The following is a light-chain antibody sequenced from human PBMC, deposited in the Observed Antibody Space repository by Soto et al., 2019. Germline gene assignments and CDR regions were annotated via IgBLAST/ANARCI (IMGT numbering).Light chain of an antibody. CDR3: QQSNNWPWT. CDR1: QTAARN. J-gene: IGKJ1*01. CDR2: SAS. Sequence: EIVMTQSPATLSVSPGESATLSCRASQTAARNLAWYQQKRDQAPRLLIHSASTRATGVPARFSGSGSGTEFTLTVSSLQAEDFAVYFCQQSNNWPWTFGQGTRVE. V-gene: IGKV3-15*01.